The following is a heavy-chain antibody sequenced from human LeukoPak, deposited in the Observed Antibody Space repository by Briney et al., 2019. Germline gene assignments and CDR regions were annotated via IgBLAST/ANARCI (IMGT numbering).Heavy chain of an antibody. CDR3: ARVSTGSGIDY. D-gene: IGHD3-10*01. V-gene: IGHV4-30-4*08. CDR2: IYYSGST. Sequence: SQTLSLTCTVSGGSISSGDYYWSWLRQPPGKGLEWIGYIYYSGSTYYNPSLKSRVTISVDTSKNQFSLKLSSVTAADTAVYYCARVSTGSGIDYWGQGTLVTVSS. J-gene: IGHJ4*02. CDR1: GGSISSGDYY.